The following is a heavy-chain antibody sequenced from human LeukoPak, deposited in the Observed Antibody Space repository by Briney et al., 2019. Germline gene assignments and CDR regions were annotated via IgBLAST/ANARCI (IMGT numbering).Heavy chain of an antibody. V-gene: IGHV1-18*01. J-gene: IGHJ3*02. CDR1: GYTFTSYG. Sequence: ASVKVSCKASGYTFTSYGISWVRQAPGQGREWMGWISAYNGNTNYAQRLQGRVIMTTDTSTSTAYMELRSLRSDDTAVYYCERAGIVVVVAAQGDAFDIWGQGTMVTVSS. CDR3: ERAGIVVVVAAQGDAFDI. D-gene: IGHD2-15*01. CDR2: ISAYNGNT.